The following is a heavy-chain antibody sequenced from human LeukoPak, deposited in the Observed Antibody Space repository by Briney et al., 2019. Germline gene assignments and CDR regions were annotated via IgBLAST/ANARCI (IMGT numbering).Heavy chain of an antibody. CDR2: IYYSGST. D-gene: IGHD4-17*01. Sequence: PSETLSLTCTVSGGSISSSSYYWGWIRQPPGKGLEWIGSIYYSGSTYYNPSLKSRVTISVDTSKNQLSLKLSSVTAADTAVYYCARDRHDYEALCPFDYWGQGTLVTVSS. V-gene: IGHV4-39*07. J-gene: IGHJ4*02. CDR1: GGSISSSSYY. CDR3: ARDRHDYEALCPFDY.